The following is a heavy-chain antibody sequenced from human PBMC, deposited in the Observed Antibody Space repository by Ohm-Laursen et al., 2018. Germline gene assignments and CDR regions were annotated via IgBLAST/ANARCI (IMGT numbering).Heavy chain of an antibody. D-gene: IGHD1-1*01. Sequence: ASVKVSCKASGYTFSSYDVNWVRQATGQGLQWMGWMNPNSGNTGYAQRFQGRVTMTRNTSISTAYMELSSLRSEDTAVYYCARARGNWKRDYYYAMDVWGQGTTVTVSS. CDR3: ARARGNWKRDYYYAMDV. CDR1: GYTFSSYD. V-gene: IGHV1-8*01. J-gene: IGHJ6*02. CDR2: MNPNSGNT.